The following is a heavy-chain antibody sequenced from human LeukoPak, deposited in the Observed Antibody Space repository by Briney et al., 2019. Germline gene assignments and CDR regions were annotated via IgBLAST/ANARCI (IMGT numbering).Heavy chain of an antibody. CDR1: GYTFTGYY. D-gene: IGHD6-19*01. Sequence: ASVKVSCKASGYTFTGYYMHWVRQAPGQRLEWMGWINGGNGNTKFSQKFQGRVTITRDTSASTAYMELSSLRSEDTAVYYCARDRVFGSGLPAYYYGMDVWGQGTTVIVSS. CDR3: ARDRVFGSGLPAYYYGMDV. V-gene: IGHV1-3*01. J-gene: IGHJ6*02. CDR2: INGGNGNT.